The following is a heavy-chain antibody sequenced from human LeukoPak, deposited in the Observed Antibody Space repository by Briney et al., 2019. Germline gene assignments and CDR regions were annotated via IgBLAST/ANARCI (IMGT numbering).Heavy chain of an antibody. V-gene: IGHV4-34*01. CDR1: GESLNSYY. D-gene: IGHD3-10*01. CDR3: ARGLRARITMVRGVINNNWFDP. CDR2: IYESGTT. Sequence: SETLSLTCAVYGESLNSYYWSWVRQPPGEGLEWIGEIYESGTTEYNPSLKSRVTISVDTSKNQFSLKLSSVTAADTAVYYCARGLRARITMVRGVINNNWFDPWGQGTLVTVSS. J-gene: IGHJ5*02.